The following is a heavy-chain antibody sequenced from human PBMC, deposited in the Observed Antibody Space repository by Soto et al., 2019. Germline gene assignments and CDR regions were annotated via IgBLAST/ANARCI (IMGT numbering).Heavy chain of an antibody. Sequence: LVQSGGEVKKPGASVRVSCKASGYTFTKYGITWVRQAPGQGLEWMGWIGVYNGKTNYARKLQGRVIMTADTSASTADMELRSLRSDDPAVYYCSRARYCTSPSCYNHYYYGMDIWGQGTTVSVSS. J-gene: IGHJ6*02. CDR1: GYTFTKYG. V-gene: IGHV1-18*04. D-gene: IGHD2-2*02. CDR3: SRARYCTSPSCYNHYYYGMDI. CDR2: IGVYNGKT.